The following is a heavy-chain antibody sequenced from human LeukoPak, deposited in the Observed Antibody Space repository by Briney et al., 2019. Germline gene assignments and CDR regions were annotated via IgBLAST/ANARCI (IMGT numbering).Heavy chain of an antibody. CDR1: GLTFSSYW. V-gene: IGHV3-7*01. J-gene: IGHJ4*02. D-gene: IGHD6-6*01. Sequence: PGGSLRLSCAASGLTFSSYWMSWVRQAPGKGLEWVANIKQDGSEKYYVDSVKGRFTISRDNAKNSLYLQMNSLRAEDTAVYYCARVRGAARLDYWGQGTLVTVSS. CDR2: IKQDGSEK. CDR3: ARVRGAARLDY.